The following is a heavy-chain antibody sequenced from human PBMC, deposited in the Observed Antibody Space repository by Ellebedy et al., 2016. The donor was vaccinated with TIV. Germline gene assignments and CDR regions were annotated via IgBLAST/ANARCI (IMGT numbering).Heavy chain of an antibody. CDR3: ATFHWGSDYFED. J-gene: IGHJ4*02. D-gene: IGHD3-16*01. CDR2: IYSGGAT. CDR1: GLTVISYY. V-gene: IGHV3-53*01. Sequence: GESLKISCAASGLTVISYYMAWVRQPPGKGLEWVSLIYSGGATYYADPVKARFTISRDKSTNTLHLQMDNLSAEDTAVYYCATFHWGSDYFEDWGQGTLVTVSS.